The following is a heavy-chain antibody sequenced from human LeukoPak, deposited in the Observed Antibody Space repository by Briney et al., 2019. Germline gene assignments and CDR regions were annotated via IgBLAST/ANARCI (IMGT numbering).Heavy chain of an antibody. CDR2: ISANNGDT. CDR3: ARDPPGLTLGSPGDY. V-gene: IGHV1-18*01. D-gene: IGHD3-16*01. J-gene: IGHJ4*02. CDR1: GYTLTSYG. Sequence: ASVKVSCKASGYTLTSYGIAWVRQAPGQGLQWMGWISANNGDTSYSQKLQGRVTMTTDTSTNTAYMELRSLTSGDTAVYYCARDPPGLTLGSPGDYWGQGTLVIVSS.